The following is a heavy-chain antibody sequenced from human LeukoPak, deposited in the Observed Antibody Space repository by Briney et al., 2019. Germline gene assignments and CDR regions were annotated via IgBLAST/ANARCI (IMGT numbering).Heavy chain of an antibody. CDR1: GLTYSHYG. CDR2: IWSDGTQK. V-gene: IGHV3-33*06. J-gene: IGHJ5*01. Sequence: GGSLILSCAASGLTYSHYGMHWVRQAPGKGLEWVAVIWSDGTQKYYGDAVKGRFTISRDNSMKTLFLQMNSLRGDDTAVYYCAKDAQRGFDYSNSLESWGQGTLVTVSS. CDR3: AKDAQRGFDYSNSLES. D-gene: IGHD4-11*01.